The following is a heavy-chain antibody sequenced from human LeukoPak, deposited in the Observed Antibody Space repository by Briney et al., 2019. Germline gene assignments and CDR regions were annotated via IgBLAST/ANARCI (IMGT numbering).Heavy chain of an antibody. V-gene: IGHV3-11*04. CDR1: GFIFSDYY. Sequence: GGSLRLSCAASGFIFSDYYMSWIRQAPGKGLEWVSYISSSGSTMYYTDSVKGRFTISRDNAKDSLYLQMNSLRAEDTAVYYCAKHNYYGSGSYYNGPDYWGQGTLVTVSS. D-gene: IGHD3-10*01. J-gene: IGHJ4*02. CDR2: ISSSGSTM. CDR3: AKHNYYGSGSYYNGPDY.